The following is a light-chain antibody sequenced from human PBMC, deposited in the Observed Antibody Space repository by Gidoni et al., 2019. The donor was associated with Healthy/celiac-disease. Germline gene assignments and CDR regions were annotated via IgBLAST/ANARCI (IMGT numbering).Light chain of an antibody. J-gene: IGKJ1*01. CDR1: QSVSSN. CDR3: QQYNNWPPWT. V-gene: IGKV3-15*01. CDR2: GAS. Sequence: ELVMTQSPATLSVPPGERATPPCRASQSVSSNLPWYQQKPGQAPRLLIYGASTRATGIPARFSGSGSGTEFTLTISSLQSEDFAVYYCQQYNNWPPWTFGQXTKVEIK.